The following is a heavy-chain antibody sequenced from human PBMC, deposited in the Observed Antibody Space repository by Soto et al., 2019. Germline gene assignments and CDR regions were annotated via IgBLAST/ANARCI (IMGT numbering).Heavy chain of an antibody. J-gene: IGHJ6*03. CDR1: GYAFTNYA. D-gene: IGHD2-2*01. CDR2: INAGNGNT. Sequence: ASVKVPCKASGYAFTNYAVHWVRQAPGQRLEWMGWINAGNGNTRYSQKFQGRVTITRDTPARTVYMELSSLRSEDTAVYYCARGHLAVVPVASWFYYMDVWGKGTTVTVSS. V-gene: IGHV1-3*01. CDR3: ARGHLAVVPVASWFYYMDV.